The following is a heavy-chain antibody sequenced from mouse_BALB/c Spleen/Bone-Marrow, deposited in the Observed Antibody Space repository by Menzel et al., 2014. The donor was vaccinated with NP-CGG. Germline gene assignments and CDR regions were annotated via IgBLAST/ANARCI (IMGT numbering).Heavy chain of an antibody. CDR2: IDPANGNT. Sequence: VQLQQSGAELVKPGASVKLSCTASGFHIKDTYMHWVKQRPEQGLEWIGRIDPANGNTKYDPKFQGPATITEDTFSNTPYLQVNRLASEDTAVYCCARLDVFTYRGQGTLVTVPA. CDR3: ARLDVFTY. J-gene: IGHJ3*01. CDR1: GFHIKDTY. V-gene: IGHV14-3*02.